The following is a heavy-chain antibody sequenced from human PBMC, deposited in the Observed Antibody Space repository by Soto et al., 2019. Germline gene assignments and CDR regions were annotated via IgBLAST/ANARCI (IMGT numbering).Heavy chain of an antibody. D-gene: IGHD2-2*01. J-gene: IGHJ5*02. V-gene: IGHV4-30-2*01. CDR2: IYHSGST. Sequence: SETLSLTCAVSGGSISSGGYSWSWIREPPGKGLEWIGYIYHSGSTYYNPSFKSRVTISVDRSKNQFSLKLSSVTAADTAVYYCAIAGDCSSTSFILDNWFDPWGQGSLVTVSS. CDR3: AIAGDCSSTSFILDNWFDP. CDR1: GGSISSGGYS.